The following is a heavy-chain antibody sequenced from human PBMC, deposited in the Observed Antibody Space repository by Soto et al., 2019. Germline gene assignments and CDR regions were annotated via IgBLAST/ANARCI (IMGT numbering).Heavy chain of an antibody. Sequence: GGSLRLSCAASGFTFSSYGMHWVRQAPGKGLEWVAVIWYDGSNKYYADSVKGRFTISRDNSKNTLYLQMNSLRAEDTAVYYCARVFSGSYYNLDLEEISNYAFDIWGQGTMVTVSS. CDR3: ARVFSGSYYNLDLEEISNYAFDI. J-gene: IGHJ3*02. V-gene: IGHV3-33*01. CDR2: IWYDGSNK. CDR1: GFTFSSYG. D-gene: IGHD3-10*01.